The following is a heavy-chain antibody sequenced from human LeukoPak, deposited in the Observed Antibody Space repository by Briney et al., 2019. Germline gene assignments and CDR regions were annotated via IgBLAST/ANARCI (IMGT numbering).Heavy chain of an antibody. CDR1: GYTFTGYY. CDR2: INPNSSGT. Sequence: ALVKVSCKASGYTFTGYYMHWVRQAPGQGLEWKGWINPNSSGTNYAQKFQGRVTMTRDTSISTAYMELSRLRSDDTAVYYCARDRFQDYYDSSGYLNWFDPWGQGTLVTVSS. V-gene: IGHV1-2*02. CDR3: ARDRFQDYYDSSGYLNWFDP. D-gene: IGHD3-22*01. J-gene: IGHJ5*02.